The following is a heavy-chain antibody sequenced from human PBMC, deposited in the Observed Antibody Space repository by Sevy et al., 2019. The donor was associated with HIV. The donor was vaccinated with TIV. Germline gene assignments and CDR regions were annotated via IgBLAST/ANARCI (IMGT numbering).Heavy chain of an antibody. V-gene: IGHV3-23*01. CDR1: GFTFSSYA. CDR3: AKVSTRIVVVDESAFDI. J-gene: IGHJ3*02. D-gene: IGHD3-22*01. Sequence: GGSLRLSCAASGFTFSSYAMSWVRQAPGKGLEWVSAISGSGGSTYYADSVKGRFTISRDNSKNTLYLQMNSLRAEDTAGYYCAKVSTRIVVVDESAFDIWGQGTMVTVSS. CDR2: ISGSGGST.